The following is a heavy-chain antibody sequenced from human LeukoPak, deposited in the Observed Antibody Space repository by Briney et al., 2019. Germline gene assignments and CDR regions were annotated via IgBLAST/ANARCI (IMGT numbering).Heavy chain of an antibody. CDR1: GFTFSSYA. Sequence: GGSLRLSCAASGFTFSSYAMSWVRQAPGKGLEWVSAISGSGGSTYYADSVKGRFTISRDNSKNTLYLQMNSLRAEDTAVYYCAKDIALYSYGQLDYWGQGTLVTVSS. CDR3: AKDIALYSYGQLDY. V-gene: IGHV3-23*01. J-gene: IGHJ4*02. D-gene: IGHD5-18*01. CDR2: ISGSGGST.